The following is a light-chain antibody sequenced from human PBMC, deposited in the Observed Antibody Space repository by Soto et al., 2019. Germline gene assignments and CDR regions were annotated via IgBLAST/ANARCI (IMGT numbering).Light chain of an antibody. Sequence: EIVLTQSPATLSLSPGERATLSCRASQGVSSYLTWYQQKPGQAPRLLIYDASNRATDIPARFSGSGPGTDFTLTISSLEPEDFAVYYCQQRGNWHPGTFGGGTKVEIK. CDR1: QGVSSY. V-gene: IGKV3D-11*01. CDR2: DAS. CDR3: QQRGNWHPGT. J-gene: IGKJ4*01.